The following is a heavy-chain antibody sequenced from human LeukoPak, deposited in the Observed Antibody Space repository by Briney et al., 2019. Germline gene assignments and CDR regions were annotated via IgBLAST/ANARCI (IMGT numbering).Heavy chain of an antibody. V-gene: IGHV3-23*01. D-gene: IGHD3-22*01. J-gene: IGHJ3*02. CDR2: ISGGVGTT. Sequence: GGSLRLSCAASEFTFRSYWMRWVRQAPGKGLEWVSGISGGVGTTYYVDSVKGRFTISRDNSKNTLFLQMNSLRAEDTAVYYCATKVVTDAFDIWGQGTTVTVSS. CDR3: ATKVVTDAFDI. CDR1: EFTFRSYW.